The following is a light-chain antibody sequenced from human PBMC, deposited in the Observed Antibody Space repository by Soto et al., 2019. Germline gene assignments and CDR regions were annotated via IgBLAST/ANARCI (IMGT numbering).Light chain of an antibody. V-gene: IGKV1-27*01. CDR1: QGINNY. Sequence: DIQMTQSPSSLSASVGDTVTITCRASQGINNYLAWFQQRPGKVPKHLIYAASTLQSGVPSRFRGSRSGTDFSLTISSLQPEDVATFYCQNYDSVPRTFGQGTKVEIK. CDR3: QNYDSVPRT. CDR2: AAS. J-gene: IGKJ1*01.